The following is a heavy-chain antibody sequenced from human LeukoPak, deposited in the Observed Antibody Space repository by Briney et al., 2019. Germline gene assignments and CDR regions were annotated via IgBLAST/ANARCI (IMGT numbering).Heavy chain of an antibody. CDR3: ATVGGVLITNDAFDI. J-gene: IGHJ3*02. V-gene: IGHV3-15*01. D-gene: IGHD3-3*01. Sequence: GGSLRLSCAASGFTVSSNYMSWVRQAPGKGLEWVGRIQTKTDGGTTDYAAPVKDRFTISRDESKNTLYLQMSSLKTEDTAVYYCATVGGVLITNDAFDIWGQGTMVTVSS. CDR2: IQTKTDGGTT. CDR1: GFTVSSNY.